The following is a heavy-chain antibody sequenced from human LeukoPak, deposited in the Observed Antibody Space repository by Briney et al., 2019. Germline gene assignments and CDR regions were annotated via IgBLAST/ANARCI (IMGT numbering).Heavy chain of an antibody. J-gene: IGHJ4*02. CDR1: GGSISSHY. CDR3: ARHGGGYPFDY. D-gene: IGHD1-26*01. CDR2: IHYSGST. Sequence: SETLSLTCTVSGGSISSHYWSWIRQSPGKGLEWIGYIHYSGSTNYNPSLKSRVTISVDTSKTQFSLKLSSVSAADTAVYYCARHGGGYPFDYWGRGTLVTVSS. V-gene: IGHV4-59*08.